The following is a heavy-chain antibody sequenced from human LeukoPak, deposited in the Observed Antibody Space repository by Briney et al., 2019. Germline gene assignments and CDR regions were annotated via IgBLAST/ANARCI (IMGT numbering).Heavy chain of an antibody. J-gene: IGHJ5*02. CDR2: INSYGSSR. CDR3: ARVVVGANNWFDP. V-gene: IGHV3-74*01. Sequence: PGGSLRLSCAASGFIFSSYWMHWVRQAPGKVLVWVSRINSYGSSRNYADSVKGRFTISRDNAKNTLYSQMNSLKAEDTAVYYCARVVVGANNWFDPWGQGTLVTVSS. D-gene: IGHD1-26*01. CDR1: GFIFSSYW.